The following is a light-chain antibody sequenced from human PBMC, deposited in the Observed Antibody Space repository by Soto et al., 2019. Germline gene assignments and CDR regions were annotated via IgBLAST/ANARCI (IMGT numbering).Light chain of an antibody. Sequence: DIQLTQSPSFLSASVGDRVTITCRASQGISNYLAWYLQKPGKAPKLLISGASTLQSGVPSRFSGSGSGTELTLTVSSLQPEDFATYYCQQSYTTPCTFGQGTKVDIK. CDR2: GAS. V-gene: IGKV1-9*01. J-gene: IGKJ2*02. CDR1: QGISNY. CDR3: QQSYTTPCT.